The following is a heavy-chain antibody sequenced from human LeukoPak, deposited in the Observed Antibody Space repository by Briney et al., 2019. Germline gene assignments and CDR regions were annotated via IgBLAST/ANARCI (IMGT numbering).Heavy chain of an antibody. J-gene: IGHJ4*02. D-gene: IGHD6-19*01. V-gene: IGHV3-74*01. Sequence: GGSLRLYCAASGFTFSSYWMHWVRQAPGKGLVWVSRINSDGSSTSYADSVKGRFTISRDNAKNTLYLQMNSLRAEDTAVYYCASGPIAVTSGYWGQGTLVTVSS. CDR1: GFTFSSYW. CDR3: ASGPIAVTSGY. CDR2: INSDGSST.